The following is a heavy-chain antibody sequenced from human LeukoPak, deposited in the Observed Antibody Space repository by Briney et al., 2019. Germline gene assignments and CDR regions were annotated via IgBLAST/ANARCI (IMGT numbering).Heavy chain of an antibody. V-gene: IGHV3-74*01. CDR3: AKVKRGGYSSGWGGFDY. CDR1: GFTFSSYW. CDR2: INSDGSST. D-gene: IGHD6-19*01. J-gene: IGHJ4*02. Sequence: PGGSLRLSCAASGFTFSSYWMHWVRQAPGKGLVWVSRINSDGSSTSYADSVKGRFTISRDNAKNTLYLQMNSLRAEDTAVYYCAKVKRGGYSSGWGGFDYWGQGTLVTVSS.